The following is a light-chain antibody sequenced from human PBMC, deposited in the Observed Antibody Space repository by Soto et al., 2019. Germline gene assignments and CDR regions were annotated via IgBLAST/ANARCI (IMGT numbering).Light chain of an antibody. CDR3: QQYNNWYT. V-gene: IGKV3-15*01. J-gene: IGKJ2*01. Sequence: EIVITQSPATLSVSPGERATLYCRASQSVSSNLAWYQQKPGQAPRLLIYGASTRATGIPARFSGSGSGTEFTLTISSLQSEDFAVYYCQQYNNWYTFGQGTKLEI. CDR1: QSVSSN. CDR2: GAS.